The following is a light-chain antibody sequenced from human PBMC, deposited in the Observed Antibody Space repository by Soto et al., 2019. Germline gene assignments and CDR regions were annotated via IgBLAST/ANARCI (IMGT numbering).Light chain of an antibody. V-gene: IGLV2-14*01. Sequence: QSVLAQPASGSGSPGRSITISCTGCSSDIGGYNYVSWYQQHHGRAPRLLILEVTNRPSGVPDRFSGSKSGNTGYNSIRRLQADDEPDYLCSSYTSKSSPYV. CDR3: SSYTSKSSPYV. CDR2: EVT. J-gene: IGLJ1*01. CDR1: SSDIGGYNY.